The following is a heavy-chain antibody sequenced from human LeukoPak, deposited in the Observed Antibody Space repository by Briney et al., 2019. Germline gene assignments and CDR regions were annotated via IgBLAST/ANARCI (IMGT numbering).Heavy chain of an antibody. J-gene: IGHJ4*02. Sequence: QPGRSLRLSCAASGFTLSSYAMHWVRQAPGKGLEWVAVISYDGSNKYYADSVKGRFAIPRDNSKNTLYLQMNSLRAEDTAVYCCARDPHGIAVAGTFSYWGQGTLVTVSS. CDR3: ARDPHGIAVAGTFSY. CDR2: ISYDGSNK. CDR1: GFTLSSYA. V-gene: IGHV3-30*09. D-gene: IGHD6-19*01.